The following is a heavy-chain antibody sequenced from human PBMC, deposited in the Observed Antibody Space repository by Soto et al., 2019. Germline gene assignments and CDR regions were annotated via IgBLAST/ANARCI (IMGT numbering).Heavy chain of an antibody. Sequence: PSETLSLTCAVYGGSFSGYSWTRLRQPPGKGLEWIGEINHSGTTDYNPALKSRVTMSVDTSKNQFSLRVTSVTAADTAVYYCARARFDYWSHIYYGMDVWGQGTTVTVSS. J-gene: IGHJ6*02. D-gene: IGHD3-3*01. CDR1: GGSFSGYS. CDR2: INHSGTT. V-gene: IGHV4-34*01. CDR3: ARARFDYWSHIYYGMDV.